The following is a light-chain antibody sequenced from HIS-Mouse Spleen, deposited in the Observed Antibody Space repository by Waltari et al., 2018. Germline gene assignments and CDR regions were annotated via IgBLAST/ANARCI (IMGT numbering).Light chain of an antibody. J-gene: IGLJ3*02. CDR1: VLAKKY. Sequence: SYELTQPSSVSVSPGQTARITCPGDVLAKKYARWFQQKPGQAPVLVIYKDSERPSGIPGRLSGSSSGTTVTLTISGAQVEDEADYYCYSAADNNRVFGGGTKLTVL. CDR3: YSAADNNRV. CDR2: KDS. V-gene: IGLV3-27*01.